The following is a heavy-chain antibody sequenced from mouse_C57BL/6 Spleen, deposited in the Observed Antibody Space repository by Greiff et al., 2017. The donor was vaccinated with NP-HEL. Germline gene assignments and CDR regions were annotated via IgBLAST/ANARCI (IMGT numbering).Heavy chain of an antibody. CDR2: INPSTGGT. Sequence: EVQLVESGPELVKPGASVKISCKASGYSFTGYYMNWVKQSPEKSLEWIGEINPSTGGTTYNQKFKAKATLTVDKSSSTAYMQLKSLTSEDSAVYYCARYGWLDYWGQGTSVTVSS. CDR1: GYSFTGYY. CDR3: ARYGWLDY. D-gene: IGHD1-1*01. V-gene: IGHV1-42*01. J-gene: IGHJ4*01.